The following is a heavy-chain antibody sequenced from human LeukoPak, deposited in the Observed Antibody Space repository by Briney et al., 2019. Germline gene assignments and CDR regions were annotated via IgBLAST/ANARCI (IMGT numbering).Heavy chain of an antibody. V-gene: IGHV4-59*12. CDR1: GGSITSYY. CDR3: ARDAGHQLSRRNYYAMDV. J-gene: IGHJ6*02. D-gene: IGHD1-1*01. Sequence: SETLSLTCTVSGGSITSYYWSWIRQPPGKGLEWIAYIYYSGSTNYNPSLKSRVTISIDTSKNQFSLRLSSVTAADTAVYYCARDAGHQLSRRNYYAMDVWGQGTTVTVSS. CDR2: IYYSGST.